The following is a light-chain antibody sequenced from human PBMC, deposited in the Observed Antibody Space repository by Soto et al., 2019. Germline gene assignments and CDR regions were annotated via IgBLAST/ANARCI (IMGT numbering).Light chain of an antibody. CDR2: DVS. J-gene: IGLJ3*02. CDR3: SSYTSSSTPV. CDR1: SSDVGGYNY. Sequence: QSALTQPASVSGSPGQSITISFTGTSSDVGGYNYVSWYQQHPGKAPKLMIYDVSNRPSGVSNRFSGSKSGNTASLTISGLQAEDEADYYCSSYTSSSTPVFGGGTQLTVL. V-gene: IGLV2-14*01.